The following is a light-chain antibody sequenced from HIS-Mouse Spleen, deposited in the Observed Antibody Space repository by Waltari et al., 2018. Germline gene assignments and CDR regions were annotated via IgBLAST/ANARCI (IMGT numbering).Light chain of an antibody. CDR3: YSTDSSGNHRV. Sequence: SYELTQPPSVSVSPGQTARITCPGDALPRKYASWYQPKSGQAPVLVIYEDSKRPPGIPERFSGSSSGTMATLTISGAQVEDEADYYCYSTDSSGNHRVFGGGTKLTVL. CDR1: ALPRKY. J-gene: IGLJ2*01. CDR2: EDS. V-gene: IGLV3-10*01.